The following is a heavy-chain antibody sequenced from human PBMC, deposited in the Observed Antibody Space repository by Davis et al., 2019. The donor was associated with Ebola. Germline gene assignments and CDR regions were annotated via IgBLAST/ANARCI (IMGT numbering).Heavy chain of an antibody. V-gene: IGHV1-46*01. CDR2: INPSSGST. D-gene: IGHD3-10*01. J-gene: IGHJ4*02. Sequence: AASVKVSCKASGYTFTSYYMHWVRQAPGQGLEWMGMINPSSGSTSYAQNFQGRVTMTRDTSTTTVYMELSSLRSEDTAVYYCRSGGYYGSGSYDYWGQGTLVTVSS. CDR3: RSGGYYGSGSYDY. CDR1: GYTFTSYY.